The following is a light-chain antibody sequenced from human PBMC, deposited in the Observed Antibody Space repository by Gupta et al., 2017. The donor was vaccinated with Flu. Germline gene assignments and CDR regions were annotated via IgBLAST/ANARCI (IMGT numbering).Light chain of an antibody. Sequence: DIQMTQSPSSLSASVGDRVTITCQASQDISNYLNWYQQKPGKVPKLLIYDASNLETGVPSRFSGSGSGTDFTFTISSLQPEDIATYYCQQYDHPPFGGGTKVEIK. V-gene: IGKV1-33*01. CDR1: QDISNY. CDR2: DAS. CDR3: QQYDHPP. J-gene: IGKJ4*01.